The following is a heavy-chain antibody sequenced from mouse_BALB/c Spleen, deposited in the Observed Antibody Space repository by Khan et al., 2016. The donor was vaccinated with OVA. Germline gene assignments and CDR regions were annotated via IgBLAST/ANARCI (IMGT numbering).Heavy chain of an antibody. D-gene: IGHD2-12*01. CDR2: IGSDSSTI. Sequence: EVQLVESGGGLVQPGGSRKLSCTASGFTFRSFGMHWVRQAPEKGLEWVAYIGSDSSTIYYADTVKGRFTISRDNPKNNLLLQLTSLRSEDTAMYYCASSRYCSWFASWGRGSLVTVAA. CDR1: GFTFRSFG. V-gene: IGHV5-17*02. CDR3: ASSRYCSWFAS. J-gene: IGHJ3*01.